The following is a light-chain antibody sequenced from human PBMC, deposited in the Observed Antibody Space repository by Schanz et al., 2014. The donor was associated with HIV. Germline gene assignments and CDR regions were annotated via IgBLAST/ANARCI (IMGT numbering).Light chain of an antibody. J-gene: IGLJ2*01. CDR1: SSNIGSNT. CDR3: AAWDDSLNGVV. V-gene: IGLV1-44*01. Sequence: SVLTQPPSASGTPGQRVTISCSGSSSNIGSNTVNWYQQLPGTAPKLLIYSNHRRPSGVPARFSGSKSGTSASLAISGLQSEDEADYYCAAWDDSLNGVVFGRGTKLTVL. CDR2: SNH.